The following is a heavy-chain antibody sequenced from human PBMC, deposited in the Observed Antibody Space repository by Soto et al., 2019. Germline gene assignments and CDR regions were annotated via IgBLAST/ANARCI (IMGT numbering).Heavy chain of an antibody. Sequence: SETLSLTCTVSGDSISASSWSWVRQPPGKGLEWIGNIHYNGNTKYNPSLKSRVTMSVDTSKNQFSLKLISVAAADTAKYFCAREGNLGRWLQPLDFWGQGTLVTVS. D-gene: IGHD5-12*01. CDR3: AREGNLGRWLQPLDF. V-gene: IGHV4-59*01. CDR1: GDSISASS. J-gene: IGHJ4*02. CDR2: IHYNGNT.